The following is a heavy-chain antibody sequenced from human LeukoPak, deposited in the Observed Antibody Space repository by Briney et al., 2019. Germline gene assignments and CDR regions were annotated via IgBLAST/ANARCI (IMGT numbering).Heavy chain of an antibody. Sequence: PSETLSLTCTVSGYSFTSDYYWGWIRQPPGKGLEWIGSIYHSGSTYYNPSLKSRVTISVDTSKNQFSLKLSSVTAADTAVYYCARQTGSGLFILPGGQGTLVTVSS. CDR1: GYSFTSDYY. CDR2: IYHSGST. D-gene: IGHD3/OR15-3a*01. J-gene: IGHJ4*02. CDR3: ARQTGSGLFILP. V-gene: IGHV4-38-2*02.